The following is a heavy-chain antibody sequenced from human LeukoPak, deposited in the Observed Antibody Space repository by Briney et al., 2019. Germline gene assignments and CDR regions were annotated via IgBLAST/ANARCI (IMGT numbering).Heavy chain of an antibody. V-gene: IGHV3-9*01. D-gene: IGHD5-12*01. CDR1: GFTFYNYD. CDR3: ARDRGYSGYGEIDY. CDR2: ISSNSDSI. J-gene: IGHJ4*02. Sequence: GGSLRLSCAASGFTFYNYDMHWVRQAPGKGLEWVSGISSNSDSIGYADSVKGRFTISRDNAKNSLYLQMNSLRAEDTAVYYCARDRGYSGYGEIDYWGQGTLVTVSS.